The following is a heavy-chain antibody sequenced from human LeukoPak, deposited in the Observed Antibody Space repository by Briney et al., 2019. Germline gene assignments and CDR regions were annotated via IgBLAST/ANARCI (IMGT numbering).Heavy chain of an antibody. Sequence: SETLSLTCTVSGGSISSGGYYWSWIRQHPGRGLEWIGYIYYSGSTYYNPSLKRRVTISVDTSKNQFSLKLSSVTAADTAVYYCARESPYYDFWSGYYPHYYGMDVWGQGTTVTVSS. CDR2: IYYSGST. D-gene: IGHD3-3*01. V-gene: IGHV4-31*03. CDR3: ARESPYYDFWSGYYPHYYGMDV. CDR1: GGSISSGGYY. J-gene: IGHJ6*02.